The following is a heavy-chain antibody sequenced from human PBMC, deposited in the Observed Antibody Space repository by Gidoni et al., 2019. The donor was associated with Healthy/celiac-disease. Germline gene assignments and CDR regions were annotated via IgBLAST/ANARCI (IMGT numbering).Heavy chain of an antibody. Sequence: QVQLQESGPGLVKPGGSISSYYWSWIRQPPGKGLEWIGYIYYSGSTNYNPSLKSRVTISVDTSKNQFSLKLSSVTAADTAVYYCARDSIAVAGMGFDLWGRGTLVTVSS. CDR2: IYYSGST. V-gene: IGHV4-59*01. CDR1: GSISSYY. J-gene: IGHJ2*01. D-gene: IGHD6-19*01. CDR3: ARDSIAVAGMGFDL.